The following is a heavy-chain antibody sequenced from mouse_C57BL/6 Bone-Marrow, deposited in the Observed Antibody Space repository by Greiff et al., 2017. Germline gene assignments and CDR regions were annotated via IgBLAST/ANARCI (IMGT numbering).Heavy chain of an antibody. CDR3: AIGAQLRIPYYAMDY. Sequence: QVQLKQPGAELVKPGASVKVSCKASGYTFTSYWMHWVKQRPGQGLEWIGRIHPSDSDTNYNQKFKGKATLTVDKSSSTAYMQLSSLTSEDSAVYYCAIGAQLRIPYYAMDYWGQGTSVTVSS. V-gene: IGHV1-74*01. D-gene: IGHD3-1*01. CDR1: GYTFTSYW. J-gene: IGHJ4*01. CDR2: IHPSDSDT.